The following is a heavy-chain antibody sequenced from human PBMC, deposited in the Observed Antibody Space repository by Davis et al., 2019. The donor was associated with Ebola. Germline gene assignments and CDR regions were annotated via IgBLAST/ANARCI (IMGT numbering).Heavy chain of an antibody. CDR3: ARGSENWNYVDY. CDR2: ISSSGSTI. J-gene: IGHJ4*02. D-gene: IGHD1-1*01. Sequence: GGSLRLSCAASGFTFSNAWMSWVRQAPGKGLEWVSYISSSGSTIYYADSVKGRFTISRDNAKNSLYLQMNSLRDEDTAVYYCARGSENWNYVDYWGQGTLVTVSS. V-gene: IGHV3-11*04. CDR1: GFTFSNAW.